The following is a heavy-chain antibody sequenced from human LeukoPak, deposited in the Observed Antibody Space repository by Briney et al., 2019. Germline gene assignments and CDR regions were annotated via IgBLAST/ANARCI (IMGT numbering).Heavy chain of an antibody. Sequence: SETLSLTCTVSGGSVSSGSYYWSWIRQPPGKGLEWIGYIYYSGSTNYNPSLKSRVTISVDTSKNQSSLKLSSVTAADTAVYYCARAPGIVVVVAATPSAFDIWGQGTMVTVSS. CDR1: GGSVSSGSYY. CDR2: IYYSGST. CDR3: ARAPGIVVVVAATPSAFDI. V-gene: IGHV4-61*01. D-gene: IGHD2-15*01. J-gene: IGHJ3*02.